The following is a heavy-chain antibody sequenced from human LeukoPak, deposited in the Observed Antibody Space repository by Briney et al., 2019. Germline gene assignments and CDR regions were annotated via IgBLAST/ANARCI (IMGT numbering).Heavy chain of an antibody. Sequence: SETLSLTCTVSGGSISSYYWSWIRQLPGKGLEWIGNIYHIGSTNYNPSLKSRVTISVDTSKTQFSLKLRSLTAADTAVYYCAGGGGWFDSWGQGTLVTVSS. CDR2: IYHIGST. D-gene: IGHD3-10*01. V-gene: IGHV4-59*01. J-gene: IGHJ5*01. CDR1: GGSISSYY. CDR3: AGGGGWFDS.